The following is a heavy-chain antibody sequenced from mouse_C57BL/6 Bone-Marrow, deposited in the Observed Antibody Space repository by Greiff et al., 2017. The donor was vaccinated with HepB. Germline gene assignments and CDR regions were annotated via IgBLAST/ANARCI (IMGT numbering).Heavy chain of an antibody. CDR2: IYPRSGNT. V-gene: IGHV1-81*01. Sequence: VQLVESGAELARPGASVKLSCKASGYTFTSYGISWVKQRTGQGLEWIGEIYPRSGNTYYNEKFKGKATLTADKSSSTAYMELRSLTSEDSAVYFCARREAYYGRAWFAYWGQGTLVTVSA. CDR3: ARREAYYGRAWFAY. J-gene: IGHJ3*01. CDR1: GYTFTSYG. D-gene: IGHD1-1*01.